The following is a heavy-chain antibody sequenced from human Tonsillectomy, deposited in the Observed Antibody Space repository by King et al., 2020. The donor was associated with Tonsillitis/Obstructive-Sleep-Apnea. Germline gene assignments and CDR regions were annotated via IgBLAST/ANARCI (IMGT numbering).Heavy chain of an antibody. CDR3: ARAPGYDYIWGSYRGNYFDY. Sequence: VPLQESGPGLVKPSQTLSLTCTVSGGSISSGGYYWSWIRQHPGKGLEWIGYIYYSGSTYYNPSLKSLVTISVDTSKNQFSLKLSSVTAADTAVYYCARAPGYDYIWGSYRGNYFDYWGQGTLVTVSS. V-gene: IGHV4-31*01. CDR2: IYYSGST. J-gene: IGHJ4*02. D-gene: IGHD3-16*02. CDR1: GGSISSGGYY.